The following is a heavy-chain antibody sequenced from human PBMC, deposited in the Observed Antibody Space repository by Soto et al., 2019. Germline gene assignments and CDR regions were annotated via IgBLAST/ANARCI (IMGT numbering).Heavy chain of an antibody. D-gene: IGHD3-16*01. V-gene: IGHV3-33*01. Sequence: QVQLVESGGGVVQPGRSLRLSCAASGFTFSSYGMHWVRQAPGKGLEWVAVIWYDGGNKYYTDSVKGRFTISRDNSRNTLYLQMNSLSAEDTALYYCARGLITSTHRGIDYWGQGALVTVSS. J-gene: IGHJ4*02. CDR3: ARGLITSTHRGIDY. CDR1: GFTFSSYG. CDR2: IWYDGGNK.